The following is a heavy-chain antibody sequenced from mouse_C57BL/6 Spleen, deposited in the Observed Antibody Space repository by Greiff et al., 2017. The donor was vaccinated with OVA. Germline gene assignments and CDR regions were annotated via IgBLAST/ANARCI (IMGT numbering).Heavy chain of an antibody. CDR3: TRESFDY. J-gene: IGHJ2*01. V-gene: IGHV14-4*01. CDR2: IDPANGDT. CDR1: GFNIKDDY. Sequence: DVKLQESGAELVRPGASVKLSCTASGFNIKDDYMHWVKQRPEQGLAWIGWIDPANGDTEYASKFQGKATITADTYSNTAYLQLSSLTSEDTAIYYCTRESFDYWGQGTTLTVSS.